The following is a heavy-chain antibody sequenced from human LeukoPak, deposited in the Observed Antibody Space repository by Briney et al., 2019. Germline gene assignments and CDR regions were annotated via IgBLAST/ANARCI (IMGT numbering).Heavy chain of an antibody. CDR1: GGSISSYY. J-gene: IGHJ4*02. CDR2: IYYSGST. D-gene: IGHD3-9*01. Sequence: PSETLSLTCTVSGGSISSYYWSWIRQPPGKGLEWIGYIYYSGSTNYNPSLKSRVTISVDTSKNQFSLKLSSVTAADTAVYYCARADVLRYFDWLDSGYYFDYWGQGTLVTASS. V-gene: IGHV4-59*01. CDR3: ARADVLRYFDWLDSGYYFDY.